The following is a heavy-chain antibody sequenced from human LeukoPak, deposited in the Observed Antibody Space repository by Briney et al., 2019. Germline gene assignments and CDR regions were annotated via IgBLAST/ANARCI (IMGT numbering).Heavy chain of an antibody. D-gene: IGHD3-22*01. CDR2: IYYSGST. J-gene: IGHJ4*02. CDR1: GGSISSGDCY. V-gene: IGHV4-30-4*01. CDR3: ARTYDSSGYHPEYFDY. Sequence: SETLSLTCTVSGGSISSGDCYWSWIRQPPGKGLEWIGYIYYSGSTYYNPSLKSRVTISVDTSKNQFSLKLSSVTAADTAVYYCARTYDSSGYHPEYFDYWGQGTLVTVSS.